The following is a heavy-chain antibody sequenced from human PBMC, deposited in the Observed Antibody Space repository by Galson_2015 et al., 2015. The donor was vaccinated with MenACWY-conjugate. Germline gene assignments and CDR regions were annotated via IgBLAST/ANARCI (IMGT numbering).Heavy chain of an antibody. Sequence: SLRLSCAASGFTFRNYWMTWVRQAPGKGLEWVASIKKDGSEKYYVDSVKGRFTISRDNAKNSMCLEMNSLRVEDTAVYSCARGHYGMDASDQGTAVTASS. CDR3: ARGHYGMDA. V-gene: IGHV3-7*03. CDR1: GFTFRNYW. J-gene: IGHJ6*02. CDR2: IKKDGSEK.